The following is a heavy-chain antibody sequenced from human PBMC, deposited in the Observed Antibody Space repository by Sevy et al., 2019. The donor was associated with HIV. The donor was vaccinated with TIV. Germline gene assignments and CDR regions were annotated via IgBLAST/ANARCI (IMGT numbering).Heavy chain of an antibody. CDR1: EFIFTGYW. Sequence: GGSLRLSCAASEFIFTGYWMNWVRQAPGKGLEWVANIDQDGSDKRYVDSVRGRFTISRDNASNFLYLQMSSLRADDTAVYYCARAGGWGNINHSNQILDIWGHGTKVTVSS. CDR3: ARAGGWGNINHSNQILDI. V-gene: IGHV3-7*01. CDR2: IDQDGSDK. D-gene: IGHD3-16*01. J-gene: IGHJ3*02.